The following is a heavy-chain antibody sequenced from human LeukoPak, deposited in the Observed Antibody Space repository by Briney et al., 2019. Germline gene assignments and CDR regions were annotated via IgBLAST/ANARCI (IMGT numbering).Heavy chain of an antibody. Sequence: SETLSLTCTVSGGSISSYYWSWIRQPAGKGLEWIGRIYTSGSTNYNPSLKSRVTMSVDTSKNQFSLKLSSVTAADTAVYYCARKYCSSTSCYGFDPWGQGTLVTVSS. CDR1: GGSISSYY. V-gene: IGHV4-4*07. CDR3: ARKYCSSTSCYGFDP. CDR2: IYTSGST. J-gene: IGHJ5*01. D-gene: IGHD2-2*01.